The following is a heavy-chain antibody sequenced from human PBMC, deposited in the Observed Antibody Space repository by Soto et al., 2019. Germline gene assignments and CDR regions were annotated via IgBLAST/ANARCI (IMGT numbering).Heavy chain of an antibody. Sequence: GGSLRLSCAASGFTFSSYGMHWVRQAPGKGLEWVAVIWYDGSNKYYADSVKGRFTISRDNSKNTLYLQMNSLRAEDTAVYYCARDRDGYNYFDYWGQGTLVTVSS. CDR2: IWYDGSNK. V-gene: IGHV3-33*01. CDR1: GFTFSSYG. CDR3: ARDRDGYNYFDY. J-gene: IGHJ4*02. D-gene: IGHD5-12*01.